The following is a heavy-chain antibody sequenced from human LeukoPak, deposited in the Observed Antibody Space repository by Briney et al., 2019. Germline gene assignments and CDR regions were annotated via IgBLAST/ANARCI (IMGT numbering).Heavy chain of an antibody. D-gene: IGHD1-26*01. J-gene: IGHJ4*02. CDR3: ARDLSGWDQYYLDY. V-gene: IGHV3-74*01. CDR1: GFTFSSYW. Sequence: GGSLRLSCAASGFTFSSYWMHWVRQAPGKGLVWVSRINSDGGSTSYTDSVKGRFTISRDNAKNSLYLQMNSLRAEDTAVYYCARDLSGWDQYYLDYWGQGTLVTVSS. CDR2: INSDGGST.